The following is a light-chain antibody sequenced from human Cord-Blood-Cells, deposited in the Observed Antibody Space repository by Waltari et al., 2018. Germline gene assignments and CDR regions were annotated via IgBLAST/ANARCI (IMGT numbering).Light chain of an antibody. J-gene: IGKJ1*01. CDR3: QQYNSYPWT. V-gene: IGKV1-5*03. CDR2: KAS. CDR1: QSISSL. Sequence: DIQMTQSPSTLSASVGDRVTITCRSSQSISSLLALYMQNPEKAPKLLIYKASSLESGVPSGFSGSGSVTEFTLTISSLQPDDFATYYCQQYNSYPWTFGQGTKVEIK.